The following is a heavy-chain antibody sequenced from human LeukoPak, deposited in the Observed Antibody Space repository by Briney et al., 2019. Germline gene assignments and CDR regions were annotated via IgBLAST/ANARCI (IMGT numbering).Heavy chain of an antibody. CDR3: ARDGGYGSGAFDI. D-gene: IGHD3-10*01. Sequence: SETLSLTCTVSGGSISSYYWSWLRQPPGKGREWIGYIYYSGSTNYNPSLKSRVTISVDTSKNQFSLKLSSVTAADTAVYYCARDGGYGSGAFDIWGQGTMVTVSS. CDR1: GGSISSYY. V-gene: IGHV4-59*01. J-gene: IGHJ3*02. CDR2: IYYSGST.